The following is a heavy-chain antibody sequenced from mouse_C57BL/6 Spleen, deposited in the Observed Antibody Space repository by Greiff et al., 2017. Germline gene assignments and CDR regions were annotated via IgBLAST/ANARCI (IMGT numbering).Heavy chain of an antibody. CDR3: TRYYYYGSSYAMDY. Sequence: VQLVESGAELVRPGASVTLSCKASGYTFTDYEMHWVKQTPVHGLEWIGAIDPETGGTAYNQKFKGKAILTADKSSSTAYMELRSLTSEDSAVYYCTRYYYYGSSYAMDYWGQGTSVTVSS. D-gene: IGHD1-1*01. CDR2: IDPETGGT. CDR1: GYTFTDYE. V-gene: IGHV1-15*01. J-gene: IGHJ4*01.